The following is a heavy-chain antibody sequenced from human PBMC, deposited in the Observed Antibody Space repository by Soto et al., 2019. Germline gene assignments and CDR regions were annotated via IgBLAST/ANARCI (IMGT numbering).Heavy chain of an antibody. CDR3: ARGSITRRREYSGYDFSY. D-gene: IGHD5-12*01. Sequence: ASVKVSCKASGYTFTSYDINWVRQATGQELEWMGWMNPNSGNTGYAQKFQGRVTMTRNTSISTAYMELSSLRSEDTAVYYCARGSITRRREYSGYDFSYWGQGTLVTVSS. V-gene: IGHV1-8*01. CDR1: GYTFTSYD. CDR2: MNPNSGNT. J-gene: IGHJ4*02.